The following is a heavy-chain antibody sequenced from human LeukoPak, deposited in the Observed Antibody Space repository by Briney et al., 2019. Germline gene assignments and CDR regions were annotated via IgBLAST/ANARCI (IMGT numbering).Heavy chain of an antibody. CDR2: INHSGST. V-gene: IGHV4-34*01. D-gene: IGHD1-1*01. CDR3: ARGLENWNVYVFDY. Sequence: PGGSLRLSCAASGFTFNSYAMNWVRQPPGKGLEWIGEINHSGSTNYNPSLKSRVTISVDTSKNQFSLKLSSVTAADTAVYYCARGLENWNVYVFDYWGQGTLVTVSS. CDR1: GFTFNSYA. J-gene: IGHJ4*02.